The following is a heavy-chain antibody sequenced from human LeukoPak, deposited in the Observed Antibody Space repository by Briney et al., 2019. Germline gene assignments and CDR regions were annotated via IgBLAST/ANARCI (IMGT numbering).Heavy chain of an antibody. CDR3: ARAVRLGGLSYFDY. V-gene: IGHV4-59*01. J-gene: IGHJ4*02. CDR1: GGSISSYY. CDR2: IYYSGSN. D-gene: IGHD3-16*02. Sequence: SETLSLTCTVSGGSISSYYWSWIRQPPGEGRVWIGYIYYSGSNNYNPSLKCRVNISVDTSKNQFSLKLSSGPAADTAVYYCARAVRLGGLSYFDYWRQGTLLTDSS.